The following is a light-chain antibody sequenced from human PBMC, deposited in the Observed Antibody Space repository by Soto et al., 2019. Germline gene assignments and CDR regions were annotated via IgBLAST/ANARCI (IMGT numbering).Light chain of an antibody. CDR3: QQYNTYPRT. J-gene: IGKJ1*01. CDR2: KAS. V-gene: IGKV1-5*03. CDR1: QTISSW. Sequence: DMQMTQSPSTLSASVGDRVTITCRASQTISSWLDWYQQKPGKAPKLLIYKASSLESGVPSRFSGSGSGTEFTLSISSLQPDDFATYHCQQYNTYPRTFGQGTKVEIK.